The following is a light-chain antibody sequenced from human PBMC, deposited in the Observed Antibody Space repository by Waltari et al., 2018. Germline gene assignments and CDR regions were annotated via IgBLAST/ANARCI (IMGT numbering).Light chain of an antibody. V-gene: IGKV3-20*01. Sequence: EIVLTQSPGTLSLSPGEIATPFCRARQTVSSNYLVWYQQRPGQAPKFLIYGASSRATGIPDRFSGSGSGTDFTLTISRLEPEDFAVYYCQHYGNSRSTFGGGTKVEIK. CDR3: QHYGNSRST. J-gene: IGKJ4*01. CDR1: QTVSSNY. CDR2: GAS.